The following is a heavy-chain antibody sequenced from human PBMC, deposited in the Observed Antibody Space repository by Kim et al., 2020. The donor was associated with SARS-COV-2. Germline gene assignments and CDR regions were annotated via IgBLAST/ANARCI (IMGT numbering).Heavy chain of an antibody. CDR2: IYYSGST. CDR1: GDSINSYY. V-gene: IGHV4-59*01. CDR3: ARHEGYYYYYGMDV. J-gene: IGHJ6*02. Sequence: SETLSLTCTVSGDSINSYYWSWIRQPPGKGLEWIGYIYYSGSTNYNPSLKSRVTISVDTSKNQFSLKLTSVTAADTAVYYCARHEGYYYYYGMDVWGQGT.